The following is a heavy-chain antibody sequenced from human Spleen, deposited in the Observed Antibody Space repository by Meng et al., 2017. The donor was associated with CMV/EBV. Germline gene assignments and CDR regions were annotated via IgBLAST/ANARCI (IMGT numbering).Heavy chain of an antibody. CDR1: GGSISSYY. Sequence: SETLSLTCTVSGGSISSYYWSWIRQPPGKGLEWIGYIYYSGSTNYNPSLKSRVTISVDTSKNQFSLKLSSVTAADTAVYYCARERREYGSSSSCAFDIWGQGTMVTVSS. V-gene: IGHV4-59*01. D-gene: IGHD6-6*01. CDR3: ARERREYGSSSSCAFDI. CDR2: IYYSGST. J-gene: IGHJ3*02.